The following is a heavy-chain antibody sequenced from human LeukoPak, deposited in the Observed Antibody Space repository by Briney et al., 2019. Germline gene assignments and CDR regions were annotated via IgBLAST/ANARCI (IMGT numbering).Heavy chain of an antibody. CDR3: ARDKVVGATYFDY. Sequence: AGGSLRLSCAVSGFTFSSYSMNWVRQAPGKGLEWVSYISSSSSTIYYADSVKGRFTISRDNAKNSLYLQMNSLRAEDTAVYYCARDKVVGATYFDYWGQGTLVTVSS. CDR1: GFTFSSYS. CDR2: ISSSSSTI. V-gene: IGHV3-48*01. J-gene: IGHJ4*02. D-gene: IGHD1-26*01.